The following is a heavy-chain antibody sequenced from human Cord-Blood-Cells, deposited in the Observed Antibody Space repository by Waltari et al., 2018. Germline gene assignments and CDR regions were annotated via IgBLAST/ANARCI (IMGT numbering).Heavy chain of an antibody. Sequence: QVHLVQSGAVVQTPGASVQVSCKASGYTFTSYGISWVRQAPGQGLEWMGWLSAYNGNTNYAQKLQGRGTMTTDTSTSTGFMELRSLRSDDTAVDYCARPTYYDFWSGYYDALDIWGQGTMVTVSS. CDR3: ARPTYYDFWSGYYDALDI. CDR2: LSAYNGNT. CDR1: GYTFTSYG. D-gene: IGHD3-3*01. V-gene: IGHV1-18*01. J-gene: IGHJ3*02.